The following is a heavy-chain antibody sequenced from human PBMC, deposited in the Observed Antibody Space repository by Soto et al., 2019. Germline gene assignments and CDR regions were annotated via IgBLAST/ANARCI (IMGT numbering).Heavy chain of an antibody. Sequence: EVQLLESGGGLVQPGESLRLSCAASGFTFSDYFMNWVRQAPGKGLEWVSDINKDGGTTQNADSVRGRFTISRDNSRNTLYLQMNSLRAEDTALYYCVKYFHWYGMDVWGQGTKFTGS. D-gene: IGHD1-20*01. CDR1: GFTFSDYF. V-gene: IGHV3-23*01. CDR3: VKYFHWYGMDV. J-gene: IGHJ6*02. CDR2: INKDGGTT.